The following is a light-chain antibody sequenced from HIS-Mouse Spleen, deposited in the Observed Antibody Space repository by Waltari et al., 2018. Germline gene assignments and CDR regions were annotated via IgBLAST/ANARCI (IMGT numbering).Light chain of an antibody. Sequence: QSALTQPPSASGSPGQSVTISCTGTSSDVGGYNYVSWYQQHPGKAPKLMIYEVSKRRSGVPDRFSGSKSGNTASLTVSGLQAEDEADYYCSSYAGSNIVVFGGGTKLTVL. CDR1: SSDVGGYNY. CDR2: EVS. CDR3: SSYAGSNIVV. V-gene: IGLV2-8*01. J-gene: IGLJ2*01.